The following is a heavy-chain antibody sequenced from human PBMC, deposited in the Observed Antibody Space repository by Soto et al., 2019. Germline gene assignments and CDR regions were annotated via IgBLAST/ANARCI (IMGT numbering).Heavy chain of an antibody. J-gene: IGHJ6*02. D-gene: IGHD6-13*01. CDR1: GGSCSCYD. CDR2: INHSGST. CDR3: AREGSWYAYYYYGMDV. Sequence: SETLSLTCGVDGGSCSCYDWSWIRQPPGKGLEWIGEINHSGSTNYNPSLKSRVTISVDTSKNQFSLKLSSVTAADTAVYYCAREGSWYAYYYYGMDVWGQGTTVTVSS. V-gene: IGHV4-34*01.